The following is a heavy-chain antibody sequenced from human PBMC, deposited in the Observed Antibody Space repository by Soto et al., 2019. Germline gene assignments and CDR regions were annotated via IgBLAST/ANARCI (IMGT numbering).Heavy chain of an antibody. CDR2: ISSSSDII. D-gene: IGHD2-15*01. V-gene: IGHV3-48*01. J-gene: IGHJ4*02. CDR3: ARDVGYDGSGGWGADY. Sequence: EVQLVESGGGLVQPGGSLRLSCAASGFTFSSYSMNWARQAPGKGLEWLSYISSSSDIIYYADSVKGRFTISRDNAKNSLYLQMTSLRAEHTAVYYCARDVGYDGSGGWGADYWGQGTLVTVSS. CDR1: GFTFSSYS.